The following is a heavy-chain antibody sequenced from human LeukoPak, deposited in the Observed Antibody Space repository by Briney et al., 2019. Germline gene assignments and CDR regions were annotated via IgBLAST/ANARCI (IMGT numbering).Heavy chain of an antibody. CDR2: ISAYNGDT. CDR3: ARDSRAYSFPFDY. CDR1: GYTFTSYA. D-gene: IGHD5-18*01. Sequence: ASVKVSCKASGYTFTSYAVGWVRQAPGQGLEWVGWISAYNGDTKYPQNLQGRVTITTDTSTSTVYMELRSLRSDDTAVYYCARDSRAYSFPFDYWGQGTLVTVSS. V-gene: IGHV1-18*01. J-gene: IGHJ4*02.